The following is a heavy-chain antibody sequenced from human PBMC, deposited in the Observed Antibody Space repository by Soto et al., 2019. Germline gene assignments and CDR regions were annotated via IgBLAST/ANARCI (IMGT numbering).Heavy chain of an antibody. CDR3: ARVGGGSSGWYSQDYYYSSDMDA. D-gene: IGHD6-19*01. Sequence: ASVKVSCKVSGYTFTSYGISWVRQAPGQGLEWMGWISAHNDNTNYAQKLQGRVTMTTDTSTSTAYMELRSLRSDDTAMYYCARVGGGSSGWYSQDYYYSSDMDAWGQGTTVTVSS. V-gene: IGHV1-18*01. CDR1: GYTFTSYG. CDR2: ISAHNDNT. J-gene: IGHJ6*02.